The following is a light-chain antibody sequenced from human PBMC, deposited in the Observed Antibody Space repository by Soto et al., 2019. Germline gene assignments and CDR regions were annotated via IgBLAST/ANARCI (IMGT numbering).Light chain of an antibody. CDR2: EVN. J-gene: IGLJ2*01. CDR3: SSYAGSNNLEV. V-gene: IGLV2-8*01. CDR1: RSDVGDYNY. Sequence: ALTQPPSASGSPGQSVTISCTGTRSDVGDYNYVSWYQQHPGKAPKLIIYEVNKRPSGVPDRFSGSKSGNTASLSVSGLQADDEADYYCSSYAGSNNLEVFGGGTKLTVL.